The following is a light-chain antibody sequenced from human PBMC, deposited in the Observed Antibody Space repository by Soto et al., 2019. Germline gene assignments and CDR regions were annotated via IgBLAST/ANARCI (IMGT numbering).Light chain of an antibody. CDR2: DAS. J-gene: IGKJ1*01. CDR3: QQRSNWSWT. CDR1: QSVSSY. Sequence: EIVLTQSPATLSLSPGARATLSCRASQSVSSYLAWYQQKPGQAPRLLIYDASNRATGIPARFSGSGSGTDFTLTISSLEPEDFAVYYCQQRSNWSWTFGQGTKVDI. V-gene: IGKV3-11*01.